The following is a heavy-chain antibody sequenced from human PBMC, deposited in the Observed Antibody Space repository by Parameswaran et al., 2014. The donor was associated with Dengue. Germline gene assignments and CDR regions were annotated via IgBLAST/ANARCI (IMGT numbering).Heavy chain of an antibody. CDR2: ISGSGGST. V-gene: IGHV3-23*01. Sequence: RWIRQPPGKGLEWVSAISGSGGSTYYADSVKGRFTISRDNSKNTLYLQMNSLRAEDTAVYYCAKDIDIVVVVAGGGNWFDPWGQGTLVTVSS. D-gene: IGHD2-15*01. J-gene: IGHJ5*02. CDR3: AKDIDIVVVVAGGGNWFDP.